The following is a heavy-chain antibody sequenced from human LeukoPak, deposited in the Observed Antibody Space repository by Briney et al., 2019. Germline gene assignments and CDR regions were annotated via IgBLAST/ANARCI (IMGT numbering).Heavy chain of an antibody. CDR2: IYYSGST. CDR1: GGSISSYY. V-gene: IGHV4-59*08. J-gene: IGHJ4*02. CDR3: ARPGGYSYGFRATFFDY. D-gene: IGHD5-18*01. Sequence: SETLSLTCTVSGGSISSYYWSWIRQPPGKGLEWIGYIYYSGSTNYNPSLKSRVTISQDTSKNQVSLKLSSVTAADTAVYYCARPGGYSYGFRATFFDYWGQGTLVTVSS.